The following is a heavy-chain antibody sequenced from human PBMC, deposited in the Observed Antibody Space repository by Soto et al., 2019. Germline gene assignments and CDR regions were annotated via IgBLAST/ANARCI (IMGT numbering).Heavy chain of an antibody. CDR2: ISGSGGST. CDR3: AKSVEWLFHYYYGMDV. D-gene: IGHD3-3*01. CDR1: GFTFSSYA. Sequence: EVQLWESGGGLVQPGGSLRLSCAASGFTFSSYAMTWVRQAPGKGLEWVSGISGSGGSTYYADSVKGRSTISRDNSKSTLYLQTNSLRAEDTAVYYCAKSVEWLFHYYYGMDVWGQGTTVTVSS. V-gene: IGHV3-23*01. J-gene: IGHJ6*02.